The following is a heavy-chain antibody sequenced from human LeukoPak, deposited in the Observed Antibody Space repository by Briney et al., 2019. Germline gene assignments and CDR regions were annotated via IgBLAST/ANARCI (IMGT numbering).Heavy chain of an antibody. D-gene: IGHD1-1*01. CDR1: GGSISSYY. J-gene: IGHJ5*02. CDR2: IYTSGST. Sequence: SETLSLTCTVSGGSISSYYWSWIRQPAGKGLEWIGRIYTSGSTNYNPSLKSRVTMSVDTSKNQFSLKLGSVTAADTAVYYCARDINWNDRDTNWFDPWGQGTLVTVSS. V-gene: IGHV4-4*07. CDR3: ARDINWNDRDTNWFDP.